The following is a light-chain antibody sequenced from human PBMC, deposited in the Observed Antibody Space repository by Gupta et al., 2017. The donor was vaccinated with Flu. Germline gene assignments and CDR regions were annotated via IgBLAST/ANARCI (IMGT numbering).Light chain of an antibody. J-gene: IGLJ2*01. CDR2: EDK. CDR1: KLGEKF. CDR3: QAWDSSTVI. Sequence: CSGPKLGEKFVCLDQEETGECPVLVVYEDKKRASGIPERFSGSNSSNTATLTISGTLAMDEADYYCQAWDSSTVIFGGGTKLTVL. V-gene: IGLV3-1*01.